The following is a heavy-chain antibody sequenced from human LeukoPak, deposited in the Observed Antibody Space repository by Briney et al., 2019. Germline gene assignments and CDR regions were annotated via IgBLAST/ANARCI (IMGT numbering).Heavy chain of an antibody. CDR3: AAVRFGELLWVGWNYFDY. CDR1: GGSISSYY. D-gene: IGHD3-10*01. Sequence: SETLSLTCTLSGGSISSYYWSWIRQPPGRGLEWIGYIYYSGSTNYNPTLKSRVTISVDTSKNQCSLKLSSVTAADTAVYYCAAVRFGELLWVGWNYFDYWGQGALVTVSS. J-gene: IGHJ4*02. V-gene: IGHV4-59*01. CDR2: IYYSGST.